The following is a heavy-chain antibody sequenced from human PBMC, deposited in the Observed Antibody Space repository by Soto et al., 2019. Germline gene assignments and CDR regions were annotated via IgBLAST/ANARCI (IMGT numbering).Heavy chain of an antibody. J-gene: IGHJ6*03. D-gene: IGHD3-10*01. CDR3: ARVAHSLVRGGGKGYYYYMDV. V-gene: IGHV4-34*01. Sequence: SETLSLTCAVYGGSFSGYYWSWIRQPPGKGLEWIGEINHSGSTNYNPSLKSRVTISVDTSKNQFSLKLSSVTAADTAVYYCARVAHSLVRGGGKGYYYYMDVWGKGTTVTVSS. CDR1: GGSFSGYY. CDR2: INHSGST.